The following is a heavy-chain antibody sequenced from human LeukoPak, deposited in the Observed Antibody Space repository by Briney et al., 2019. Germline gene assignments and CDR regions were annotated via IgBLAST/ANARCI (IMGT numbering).Heavy chain of an antibody. Sequence: GGTLRLSCTASGLTLSNYWMIWVRQAPGKGLQWVAKIKQDGSEKYYVDSVKGRFTISRDNAENSLYLQMNSLRVEDTAVYYCARTPYDSSGYEQFDYWGQGTLVTVSS. J-gene: IGHJ4*02. CDR3: ARTPYDSSGYEQFDY. CDR2: IKQDGSEK. V-gene: IGHV3-7*03. CDR1: GLTLSNYW. D-gene: IGHD3-22*01.